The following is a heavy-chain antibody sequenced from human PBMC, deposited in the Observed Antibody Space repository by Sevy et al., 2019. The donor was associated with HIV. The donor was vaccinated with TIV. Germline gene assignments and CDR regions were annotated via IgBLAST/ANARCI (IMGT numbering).Heavy chain of an antibody. J-gene: IGHJ4*02. V-gene: IGHV4-59*01. CDR3: ASGAMVQGVIMIFDY. D-gene: IGHD3-10*01. CDR2: IYYSGST. Sequence: SETLSLTCTVSGGSISSYYWSWIRQPPGKGLEWIGYIYYSGSTNYNPSLKSRVTISVDTSKNQFSLKLSSVTAADTAVYYCASGAMVQGVIMIFDYWGQGTLVTVSS. CDR1: GGSISSYY.